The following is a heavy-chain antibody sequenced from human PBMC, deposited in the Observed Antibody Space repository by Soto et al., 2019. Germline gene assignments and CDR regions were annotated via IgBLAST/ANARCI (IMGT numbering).Heavy chain of an antibody. D-gene: IGHD6-19*01. CDR3: ARGASSGWSDDY. CDR1: GYTFTSYY. Sequence: QVQLVQSGAEVKKPGASVKVSCKASGYTFTSYYMHWVRQAPGQGLEWMGIINPSGGSTSYAQKFQGRGDMTRDTPTSTVYMELSSLRSEDTAVDYCARGASSGWSDDYWGQGNLGTVSS. J-gene: IGHJ4*02. CDR2: INPSGGST. V-gene: IGHV1-46*01.